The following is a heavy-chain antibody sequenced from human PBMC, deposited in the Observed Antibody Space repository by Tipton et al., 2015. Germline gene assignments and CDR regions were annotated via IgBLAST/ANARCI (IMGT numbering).Heavy chain of an antibody. CDR2: IYYSGST. J-gene: IGHJ5*02. CDR1: GGSFSDYY. V-gene: IGHV4-59*08. D-gene: IGHD3-22*01. CDR3: AREQDSDGSEYDSSGLCGFDP. Sequence: TLSLTCTVSGGSFSDYYWSWIRQSPGERLEWIGYIYYSGSTNYNPSLRSRVAMSMDTSKNQFSLKLSSVTAADTAVYYCAREQDSDGSEYDSSGLCGFDPWGQGTQVTASS.